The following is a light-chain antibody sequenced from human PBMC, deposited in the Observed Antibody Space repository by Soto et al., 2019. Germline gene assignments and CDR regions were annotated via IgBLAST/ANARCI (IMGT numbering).Light chain of an antibody. CDR1: QDISNY. CDR2: DAS. V-gene: IGKV1-33*01. J-gene: IGKJ4*01. CDR3: QQYDNLPLT. Sequence: DIQMTQSPSNLSASVGDRVTITCQASQDISNYLNWYQQKPGKAPKLLIYDASNLETGVPSRFSGSGSGTEFTFTISSLQPEDIATYYCQQYDNLPLTFGGGTKVDI.